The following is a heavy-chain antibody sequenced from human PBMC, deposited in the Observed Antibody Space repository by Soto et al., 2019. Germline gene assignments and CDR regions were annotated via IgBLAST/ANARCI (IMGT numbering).Heavy chain of an antibody. CDR1: GGSISSSRYY. V-gene: IGHV4-39*01. D-gene: IGHD3-22*01. CDR3: AAPLYDSSGYYDFTFDY. Sequence: QLQLQESGPGLVKPSETLSLTCSVSGGSISSSRYYWGWIRQPPGKGLEWIGSMYNSGSTYYNPSLKSRVTMSVDRSKNQLSLKLSSVTAADTAVYYCAAPLYDSSGYYDFTFDYWGHGPLGTASS. CDR2: MYNSGST. J-gene: IGHJ4*01.